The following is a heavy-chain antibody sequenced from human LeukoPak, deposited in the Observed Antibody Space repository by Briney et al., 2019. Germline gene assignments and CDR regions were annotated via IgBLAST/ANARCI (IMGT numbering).Heavy chain of an antibody. CDR3: ANGPPAPNVLRYFELPVDY. V-gene: IGHV3-30-3*01. Sequence: GGSLRLSCAASGFTFSSYAMHWVRQAPGKGLEWVAVISYDGSNKYYADSVKGRFTISRDNSKNTLYLQMNSLRAEDTAVYYCANGPPAPNVLRYFELPVDYWGQGTLVTVSS. CDR2: ISYDGSNK. J-gene: IGHJ4*02. D-gene: IGHD3-9*01. CDR1: GFTFSSYA.